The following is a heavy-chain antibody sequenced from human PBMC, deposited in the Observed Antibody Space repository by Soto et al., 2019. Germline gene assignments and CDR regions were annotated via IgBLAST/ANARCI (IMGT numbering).Heavy chain of an antibody. V-gene: IGHV4-39*01. D-gene: IGHD3-9*01. J-gene: IGHJ4*02. CDR2: IYFRGNT. CDR1: GDSINSDKYY. CDR3: ARLEGLATISYYFDF. Sequence: SETLSLTCSVSGDSINSDKYYWGWIRQPPGKGLEWIGSIYFRGNTYYNPSLQTRVTISLDKSKSQFSLKLNSVTAADSAVYFCARLEGLATISYYFDFWGQGALVTVSS.